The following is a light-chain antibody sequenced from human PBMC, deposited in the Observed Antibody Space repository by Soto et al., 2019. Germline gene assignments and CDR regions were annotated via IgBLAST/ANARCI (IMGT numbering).Light chain of an antibody. V-gene: IGKV3-11*01. Sequence: EVVLTQSPGTLSLSPGERATLSCRASQNIRTNLAWYQQKPGQAPRLLIYDASNRATGIPARFSGSGSGTDFTLTISSLEPEDFAVYYCQQRSNWPPITFGQGTRLEIK. CDR2: DAS. CDR3: QQRSNWPPIT. J-gene: IGKJ5*01. CDR1: QNIRTN.